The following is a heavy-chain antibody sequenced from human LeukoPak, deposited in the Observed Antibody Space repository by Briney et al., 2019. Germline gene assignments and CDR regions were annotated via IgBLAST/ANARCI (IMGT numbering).Heavy chain of an antibody. CDR3: AKAPTLLWFGERYFDY. CDR2: ISGSGGST. CDR1: GFTFSSYA. D-gene: IGHD3-10*01. V-gene: IGHV3-23*01. Sequence: AGGSLRLSCAASGFTFSSYAMSWVRQAPGKGLEWVSAISGSGGSTYYADSVKGRFTISRDNSKNTLYLQMNSLRAEDTAVYYCAKAPTLLWFGERYFDYWGQGTLVTVSS. J-gene: IGHJ4*02.